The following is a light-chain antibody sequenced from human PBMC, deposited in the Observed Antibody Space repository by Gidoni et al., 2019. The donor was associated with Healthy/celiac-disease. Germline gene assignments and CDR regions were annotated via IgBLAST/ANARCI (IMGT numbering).Light chain of an antibody. CDR3: SSYTSSSIA. CDR1: SSDVGGYNY. Sequence: HSALTQPASVSGSPGQSITISCTGTSSDVGGYNYVSWYQQHPGKAPKLMIYDVSNRPSGVSNRFSGSKSGNTASLTISGLQAEDEADYYCSSYTSSSIAFGTGTKITVL. CDR2: DVS. V-gene: IGLV2-14*01. J-gene: IGLJ1*01.